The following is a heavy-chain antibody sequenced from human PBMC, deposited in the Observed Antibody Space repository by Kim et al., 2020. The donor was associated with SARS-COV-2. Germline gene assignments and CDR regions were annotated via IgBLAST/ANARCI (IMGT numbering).Heavy chain of an antibody. V-gene: IGHV4-34*01. Sequence: SETLSLTCAVYGGSFSGYYWSWIRQPPGKGLEWIGEINHSGRTNYNPSLMSRVTISVDTSKNQFSLKLSSVTAADTAVYYCASLAHEVRGVILSQALTLSRGMDVWGQGTTVTVSS. D-gene: IGHD3-10*01. J-gene: IGHJ6*02. CDR1: GGSFSGYY. CDR2: INHSGRT. CDR3: ASLAHEVRGVILSQALTLSRGMDV.